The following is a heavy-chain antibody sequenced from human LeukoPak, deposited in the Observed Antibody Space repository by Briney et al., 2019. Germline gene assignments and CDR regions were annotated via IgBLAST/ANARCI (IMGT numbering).Heavy chain of an antibody. D-gene: IGHD2-2*01. CDR2: VSGSGSST. Sequence: QPGGSLRLSCAASGFTFSSYTMSWVRQAPGKGLEWVSTVSGSGSSTFYADSVKGRFTISRDNSKNTLYLQMNSLRAEDTAVYYCAKNLGYCSSTSCRAPSDYWGQGTLVTVSS. V-gene: IGHV3-23*01. CDR1: GFTFSSYT. CDR3: AKNLGYCSSTSCRAPSDY. J-gene: IGHJ4*02.